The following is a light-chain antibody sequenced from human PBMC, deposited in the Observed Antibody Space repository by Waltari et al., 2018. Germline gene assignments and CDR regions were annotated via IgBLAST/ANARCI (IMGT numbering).Light chain of an antibody. V-gene: IGKV3-11*01. CDR2: EAS. J-gene: IGKJ4*01. CDR3: QNRRNWPLLT. Sequence: VLTQSPATLSLSPGDRATLSCRASQYIGDYLAWYQQQPGQAPRFLMSEASNRATGVADRFSASGSGTDFTLTVSSLEPEDFAVYYCQNRRNWPLLTFGGGTKVEIK. CDR1: QYIGDY.